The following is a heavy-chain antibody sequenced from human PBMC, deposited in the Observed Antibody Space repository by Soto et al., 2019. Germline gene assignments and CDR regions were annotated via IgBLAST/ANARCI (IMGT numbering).Heavy chain of an antibody. CDR1: GGSISSSSYY. J-gene: IGHJ6*02. D-gene: IGHD2-15*01. CDR2: IYYSGST. CDR3: ARQAAGYINYYYYYGMAV. Sequence: PSETLSLTCTVSGGSISSSSYYWGWIRQPPGKGLEWIGSIYYSGSTYYNPSLKSRVTISVDTSKNQFSLKLSSVTAADTAVYYWARQAAGYINYYYYYGMAVWGQGTRGTVSS. V-gene: IGHV4-39*01.